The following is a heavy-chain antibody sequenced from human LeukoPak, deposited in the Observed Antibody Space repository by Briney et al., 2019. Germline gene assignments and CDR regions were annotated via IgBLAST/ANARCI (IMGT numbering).Heavy chain of an antibody. CDR3: ARASGSRRYSYGPFDY. D-gene: IGHD5-18*01. J-gene: IGHJ4*02. Sequence: PGGSLRLSCAASGFTFSSYGMHWVRQAPGKGLEWVSSISSSSSYIYYADSVKGRFTISRDNAKNSLYLQMNSLRAEDTAVYYCARASGSRRYSYGPFDYWGQGTLVTVSS. CDR2: ISSSSSYI. CDR1: GFTFSSYG. V-gene: IGHV3-21*01.